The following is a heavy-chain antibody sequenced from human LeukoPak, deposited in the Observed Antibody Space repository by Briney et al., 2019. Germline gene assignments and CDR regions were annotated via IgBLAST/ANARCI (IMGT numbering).Heavy chain of an antibody. CDR1: GFIFSSYS. Sequence: GGSLRLSCAASGFIFSSYSMNWVRQAPGKGLEWVSSISSSSSYIYYAGSVEGRFTISRDNAKNSLYLQMNSLRAEDTAVYYCARDWYCSGGSCYSFDYWGQGTLVTVSS. CDR3: ARDWYCSGGSCYSFDY. CDR2: ISSSSSYI. J-gene: IGHJ4*02. V-gene: IGHV3-21*01. D-gene: IGHD2-15*01.